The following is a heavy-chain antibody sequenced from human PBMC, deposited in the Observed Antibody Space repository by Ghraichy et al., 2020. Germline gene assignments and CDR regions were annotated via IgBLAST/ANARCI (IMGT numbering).Heavy chain of an antibody. D-gene: IGHD5-24*01. CDR1: GGSISSSSYY. J-gene: IGHJ4*02. Sequence: SQTLSLTCTVSGGSISSSSYYWGWIRQPPGKGLEWIGSIYYSGSTYYNPSLKSRVTISVDTSKNQFSLKLSSVTAADTAVYYCARTWLQATYCFDYWGQGTLVTVSS. CDR3: ARTWLQATYCFDY. V-gene: IGHV4-39*01. CDR2: IYYSGST.